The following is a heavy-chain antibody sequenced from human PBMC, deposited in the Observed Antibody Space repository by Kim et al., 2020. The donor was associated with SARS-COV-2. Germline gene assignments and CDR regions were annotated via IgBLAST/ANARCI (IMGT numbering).Heavy chain of an antibody. J-gene: IGHJ5*02. CDR2: INTNTGIP. V-gene: IGHV7-4-1*02. Sequence: ASVKVSCKASGYTFSGYAVNWVRQAPGQGLEWMGWINTNTGIPTYAQGFTGRFVFSLDTSVSTAYLQISSLKAEDTAVYYCASYNYDSSGLWRWFDPWGQGTLVTVSS. CDR1: GYTFSGYA. D-gene: IGHD3-22*01. CDR3: ASYNYDSSGLWRWFDP.